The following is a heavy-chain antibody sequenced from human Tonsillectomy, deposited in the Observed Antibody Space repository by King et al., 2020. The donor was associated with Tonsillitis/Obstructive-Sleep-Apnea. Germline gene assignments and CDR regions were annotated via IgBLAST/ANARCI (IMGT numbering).Heavy chain of an antibody. CDR2: INWNGDNT. CDR3: ARPRHEYCSGGGCYAFDY. CDR1: GFTFDDYG. V-gene: IGHV3-20*04. J-gene: IGHJ4*02. D-gene: IGHD2-15*01. Sequence: VQLVESGGGVVRPGGSLRLSCAASGFTFDDYGMSWVRQAPGKGLEWVSNINWNGDNTGYVDSVKGRFTISRDNAKNSLYLQMNSLRAEDTALYYCARPRHEYCSGGGCYAFDYWGQGTLVTVSS.